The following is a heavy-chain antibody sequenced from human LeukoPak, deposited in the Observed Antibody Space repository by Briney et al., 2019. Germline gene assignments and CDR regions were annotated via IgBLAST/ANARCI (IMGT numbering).Heavy chain of an antibody. CDR2: ITGDGGST. Sequence: GGSLRLSCAASGFSFDDYAMHWVRHVPGKGLEWVSLITGDGGSTYYADSVKGRFTISRDNSKSSLYLQMNSLRTEDTALYYCAIIPYYDILTGYYSSFDYWGQGALVTVSS. CDR3: AIIPYYDILTGYYSSFDY. J-gene: IGHJ4*02. D-gene: IGHD3-9*01. V-gene: IGHV3-43*02. CDR1: GFSFDDYA.